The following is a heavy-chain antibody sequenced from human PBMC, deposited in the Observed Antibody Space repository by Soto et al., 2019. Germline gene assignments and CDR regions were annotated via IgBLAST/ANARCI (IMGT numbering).Heavy chain of an antibody. Sequence: GGSLRLSCAASGFTFSSYWMSWVRRAPGKGLEWVANIKQDGSEKYYVDSVKGRFTISRDNAKNSLYLQMNSLRAEDTAVYYCAIDQYHMVRGVTQDYYYYGMDVWGHGTTVTVSS. CDR3: AIDQYHMVRGVTQDYYYYGMDV. CDR1: GFTFSSYW. V-gene: IGHV3-7*03. CDR2: IKQDGSEK. D-gene: IGHD3-10*01. J-gene: IGHJ6*02.